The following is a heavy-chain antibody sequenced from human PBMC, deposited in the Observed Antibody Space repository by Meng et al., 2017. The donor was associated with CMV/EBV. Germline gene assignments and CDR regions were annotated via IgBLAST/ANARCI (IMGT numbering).Heavy chain of an antibody. CDR1: GGSLSAYA. V-gene: IGHV1-69*10. J-gene: IGHJ6*02. CDR3: ARGHYPQLAPDYYYGLDV. D-gene: IGHD1-1*01. Sequence: SVKVSCKASGGSLSAYATSWVRQAPGQGLEWIGGIIPIPDATNYAQKFQGRVTITADRSTSTAYLELNSLRSEDTAVYYCARGHYPQLAPDYYYGLDVWGQGTTVTVSS. CDR2: IIPIPDAT.